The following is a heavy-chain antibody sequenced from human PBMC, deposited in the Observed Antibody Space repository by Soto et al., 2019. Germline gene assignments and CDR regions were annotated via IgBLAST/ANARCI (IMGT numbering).Heavy chain of an antibody. CDR2: IKSKTDGGTT. CDR3: TTCSGYDVYYYYYGMDV. J-gene: IGHJ6*02. CDR1: GFTFSNAW. D-gene: IGHD5-12*01. V-gene: IGHV3-15*01. Sequence: PGGSLRLSCAASGFTFSNAWMSWVRQAPGKGLEWVGRIKSKTDGGTTDYAAPVKGRFTISRDDSKNTLYLQMNSLKTEDTAVYYCTTCSGYDVYYYYYGMDVWGQETTVT.